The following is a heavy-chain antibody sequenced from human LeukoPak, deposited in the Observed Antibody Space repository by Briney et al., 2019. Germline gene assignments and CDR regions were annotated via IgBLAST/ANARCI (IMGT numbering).Heavy chain of an antibody. D-gene: IGHD3-10*01. Sequence: SGPTLVNPTQTLTLTCTFSGFSLSTTGVGVCWIRQPPGKAPEWLAVTYWNNDKSYSPSLKSRLTITKDTSKNQVVLIMTNMDPVDTATYYCAHKGRGSGSYTMWGQGTLVTVSS. V-gene: IGHV2-5*01. CDR3: AHKGRGSGSYTM. CDR1: GFSLSTTGVG. J-gene: IGHJ4*02. CDR2: TYWNNDK.